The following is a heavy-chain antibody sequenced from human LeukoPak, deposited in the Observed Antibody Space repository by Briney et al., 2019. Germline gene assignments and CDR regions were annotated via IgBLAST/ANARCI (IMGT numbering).Heavy chain of an antibody. Sequence: SETLSLTCAVYGGSFSGYYWSWIRQPPGKGLEWIGEINHSGSTNYNPSLKSRVTKSVDMSKNQFSLKLSSVTAADTAVYYCATLRIAAQRHYYYYYMDVWGKGTTVTVSS. CDR1: GGSFSGYY. CDR2: INHSGST. CDR3: ATLRIAAQRHYYYYYMDV. V-gene: IGHV4-34*01. J-gene: IGHJ6*03. D-gene: IGHD6-6*01.